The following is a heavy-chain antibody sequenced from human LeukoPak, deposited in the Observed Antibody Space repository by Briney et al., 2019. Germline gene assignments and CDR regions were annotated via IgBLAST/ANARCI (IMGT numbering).Heavy chain of an antibody. Sequence: GGSLRLSCAASGFTFSSYGMHWVHQAPGRGQEWVTVISYDGSNKYYADSVKGRFTISRDNSKNTLYLQMNSLRAEDTAVYYCAKDLRYYDSSGYLDYWGQGTLVTVSS. D-gene: IGHD3-22*01. CDR3: AKDLRYYDSSGYLDY. J-gene: IGHJ4*02. CDR2: ISYDGSNK. V-gene: IGHV3-30*18. CDR1: GFTFSSYG.